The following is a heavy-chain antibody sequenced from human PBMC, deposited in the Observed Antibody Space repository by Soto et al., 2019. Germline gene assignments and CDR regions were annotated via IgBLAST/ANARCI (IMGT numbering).Heavy chain of an antibody. D-gene: IGHD6-6*01. V-gene: IGHV1-2*02. Sequence: GASVKVSCKASGYTFTGYYMHWVRQAPGQGLEWMGWINPNIGGTNYAQKFQGRVTMTRDTSISTAYMELSRLRSDDTAVYYCARDPASSIATNWFDPWGQGTLVTVSS. CDR3: ARDPASSIATNWFDP. CDR2: INPNIGGT. CDR1: GYTFTGYY. J-gene: IGHJ5*02.